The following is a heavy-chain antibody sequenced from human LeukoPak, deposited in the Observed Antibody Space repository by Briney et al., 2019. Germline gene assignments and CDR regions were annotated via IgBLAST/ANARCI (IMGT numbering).Heavy chain of an antibody. CDR2: ISSSAYYI. Sequence: GGSLRLSCATSGFTFSSYSMSWVRQAPGKGLEWVSSISSSAYYIYYADSVKGRFTISRDNAKNSLYLQMNSLRAEDTAVYYCARDFRYCSSTSCYFGYAFDIWGQGTMVTVSS. CDR1: GFTFSSYS. CDR3: ARDFRYCSSTSCYFGYAFDI. V-gene: IGHV3-21*01. D-gene: IGHD2-2*01. J-gene: IGHJ3*02.